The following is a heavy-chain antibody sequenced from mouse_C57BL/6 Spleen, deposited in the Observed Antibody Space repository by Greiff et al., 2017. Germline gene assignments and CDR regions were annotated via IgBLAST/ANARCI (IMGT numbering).Heavy chain of an antibody. D-gene: IGHD2-5*01. V-gene: IGHV1-54*01. J-gene: IGHJ2*01. CDR3: ASSAIYYSNYGGFDY. CDR1: GYAFTNYL. CDR2: INPGSGGT. Sequence: VQLQQSGAELVRPGTSVKVSCKASGYAFTNYLIEWVKQRPGQGLEWIGVINPGSGGTNYNEKFKGKATLTADKSSSTAYMQLSSLTSEDSAVYFCASSAIYYSNYGGFDYWGQGTTLTVSS.